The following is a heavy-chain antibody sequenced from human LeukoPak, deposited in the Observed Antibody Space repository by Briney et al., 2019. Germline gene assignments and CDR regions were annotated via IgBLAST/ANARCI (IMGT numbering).Heavy chain of an antibody. D-gene: IGHD6-19*01. Sequence: GESLQISCQGSGYIFTSYWIDGGRRLPGKGLEGMGIIYPGDSDTRYSPSFQGQVTISADQSISTAYLQWSSLKASDTAMYYCARLPYSSGWDYYYYGMDVWGQGTTVTVSS. J-gene: IGHJ6*02. CDR1: GYIFTSYW. CDR3: ARLPYSSGWDYYYYGMDV. CDR2: IYPGDSDT. V-gene: IGHV5-51*01.